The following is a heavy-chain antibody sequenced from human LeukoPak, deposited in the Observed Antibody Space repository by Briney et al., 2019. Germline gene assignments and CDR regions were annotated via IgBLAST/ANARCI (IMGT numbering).Heavy chain of an antibody. Sequence: GGSLRLSCAASGFTFSSYGMHWVRQAPGKGLEWVAVIWYDGSNKYYADSVKGRFTISRDNAKNLVYLQMNSLRVEDTAVYYCVNLGYSDGGQGTLVTVSS. V-gene: IGHV3-33*03. D-gene: IGHD5-12*01. CDR3: VNLGYSD. CDR2: IWYDGSNK. J-gene: IGHJ4*02. CDR1: GFTFSSYG.